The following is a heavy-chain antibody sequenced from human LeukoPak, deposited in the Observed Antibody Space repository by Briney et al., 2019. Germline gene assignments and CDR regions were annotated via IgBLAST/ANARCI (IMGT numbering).Heavy chain of an antibody. D-gene: IGHD1-26*01. CDR3: ARGTLLGATPTPLFDY. CDR1: GGSISTYY. CDR2: VFNTGST. J-gene: IGHJ4*02. Sequence: SETLSLTCTVSGGSISTYYWSWIRQPAGKGLEWLGRVFNTGSTNYNPSLKCRVSMSVDTSQNQFSLKLSSVTAADTAVYYCARGTLLGATPTPLFDYWGQGTLVTVSS. V-gene: IGHV4-4*07.